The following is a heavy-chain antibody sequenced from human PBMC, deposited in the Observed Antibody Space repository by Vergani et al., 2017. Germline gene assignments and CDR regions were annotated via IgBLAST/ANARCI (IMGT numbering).Heavy chain of an antibody. CDR3: ARGLSRYDILTGYTRPQSNYFDY. CDR2: INPNSGGT. D-gene: IGHD3-9*01. J-gene: IGHJ4*02. Sequence: QVQLVQSGAEVKKPGASVKVSCKASGYTFTGYYIHWVRQAPGQGLEWMGWINPNSGGTNYAQKFQGRVTITADESTSTAYRERSSLRSEDTAVYYCARGLSRYDILTGYTRPQSNYFDYWGQGTLVTVSS. CDR1: GYTFTGYY. V-gene: IGHV1-2*02.